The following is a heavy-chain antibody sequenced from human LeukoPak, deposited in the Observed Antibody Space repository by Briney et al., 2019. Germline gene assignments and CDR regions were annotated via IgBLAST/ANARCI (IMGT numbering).Heavy chain of an antibody. Sequence: GGSLRLSCAASGFTFSSYSMNWVRQAPGKGLEWVSSISSSSSYIYYADSVKGRFTISRDNAKNSLYLQMNSLRAEDTAVYYCARGGRGYSGYDLDYWGQGTLVTVSS. D-gene: IGHD5-12*01. CDR1: GFTFSSYS. CDR2: ISSSSSYI. J-gene: IGHJ4*02. V-gene: IGHV3-21*01. CDR3: ARGGRGYSGYDLDY.